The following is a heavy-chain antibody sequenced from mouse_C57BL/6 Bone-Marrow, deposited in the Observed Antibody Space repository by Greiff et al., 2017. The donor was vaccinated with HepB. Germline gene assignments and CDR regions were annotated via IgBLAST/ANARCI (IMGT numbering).Heavy chain of an antibody. CDR2: ISYDGSN. J-gene: IGHJ2*01. CDR3: ARARWLPYFDY. CDR1: GYSITSGYY. V-gene: IGHV3-6*01. Sequence: EVKLEESGPGLVKPSQSLSLTCSVTGYSITSGYYWNWIRQFPGNKLEWMGYISYDGSNNYNPSLKNRISITRDTSKNQFFLKLNSVTTEDTATYYCARARWLPYFDYWGQGTTLTVSS. D-gene: IGHD2-3*01.